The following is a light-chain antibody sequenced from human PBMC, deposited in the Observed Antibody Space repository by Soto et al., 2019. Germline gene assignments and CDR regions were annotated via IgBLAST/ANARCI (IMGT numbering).Light chain of an antibody. Sequence: DVVMTQSPLSLPVTLGQPASISCRSSESLVYSVGNTYLNWFQLRPGQPPRRLIYKVSNRYSRVPERFSGSGSGNEFTLKISRVEAKDVGLYYCIKGNSWPVTFSGGTKVEIK. J-gene: IGKJ4*01. CDR1: ESLVYSVGNTY. V-gene: IGKV2-30*01. CDR2: KVS. CDR3: IKGNSWPVT.